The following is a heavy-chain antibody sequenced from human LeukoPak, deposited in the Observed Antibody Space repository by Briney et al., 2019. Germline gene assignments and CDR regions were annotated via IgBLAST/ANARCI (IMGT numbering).Heavy chain of an antibody. CDR2: IYTSGST. D-gene: IGHD6-19*01. J-gene: IGHJ4*02. CDR1: GGSISSYY. V-gene: IGHV4-4*07. Sequence: SETLSLTCTVSGGSISSYYWSWIRQPAGKGLEWIGRIYTSGSTNYNPSLKSRVTMSVDTSKNQFSLKLSSVTAADTAVYYCAREDHSSGWYCFDYWGQGTLVTVSS. CDR3: AREDHSSGWYCFDY.